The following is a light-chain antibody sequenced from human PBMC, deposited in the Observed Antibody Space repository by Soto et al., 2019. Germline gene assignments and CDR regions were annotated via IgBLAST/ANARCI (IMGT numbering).Light chain of an antibody. CDR3: RQYDTYSSWK. CDR1: QSILYSSNNKNY. V-gene: IGKV4-1*01. Sequence: IVMTQSPDSLAVALGDTSTITCNSSQSILYSSNNKNYLAWYQQKPGQPPKLLFYWASTRESGVPGRFNGSGSETEFPLTISSLQPDDFATYYCRQYDTYSSWKFGRGTKVDIK. J-gene: IGKJ1*01. CDR2: WAS.